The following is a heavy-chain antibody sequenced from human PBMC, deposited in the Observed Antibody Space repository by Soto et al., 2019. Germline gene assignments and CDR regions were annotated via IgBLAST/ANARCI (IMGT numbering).Heavy chain of an antibody. CDR2: IIPLLNTP. V-gene: IGHV1-69*01. J-gene: IGHJ6*02. CDR3: ARESSSPNYYYYGIDV. CDR1: GCTFSSYA. Sequence: QVQLVQSGAEVKKPGSSVKVSCRASGCTFSSYAVSWVRQAPGQGIEWMGVIIPLLNTPKYVQKFQARVTITADASATSAYMELSSLRSEDTAVYYCARESSSPNYYYYGIDVWGQGTTVTVSS. D-gene: IGHD6-6*01.